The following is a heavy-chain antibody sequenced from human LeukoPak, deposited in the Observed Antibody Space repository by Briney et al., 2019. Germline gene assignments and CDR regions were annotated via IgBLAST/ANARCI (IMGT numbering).Heavy chain of an antibody. CDR1: GFTFSSYS. D-gene: IGHD6-19*01. CDR2: ISSSSSYI. V-gene: IGHV3-21*01. CDR3: AREVISSARQTDAFDI. Sequence: GGSLRLSCAASGFTFSSYSMNWVRQAPGKGLEWVSSISSSSSYIYYADSVKGRFTISRDNAKNSLYLQMNSLGAEDTAVYYCAREVISSARQTDAFDIWGQGTMVTVSS. J-gene: IGHJ3*02.